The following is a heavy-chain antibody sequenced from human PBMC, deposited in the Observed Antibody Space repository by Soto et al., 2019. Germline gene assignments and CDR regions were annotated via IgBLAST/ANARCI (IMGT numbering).Heavy chain of an antibody. V-gene: IGHV3-23*01. CDR1: GFTFSSYA. CDR3: AKDARVVVAAIPPPDGMDV. J-gene: IGHJ6*02. CDR2: ISGSGGST. D-gene: IGHD2-15*01. Sequence: GGSLRLSCAASGFTFSSYAMTWVRQAPGKGLEWVSAISGSGGSTYYADSVKGRFTFSRDNSKNTLYLQMDSLRAEDTAVYYCAKDARVVVAAIPPPDGMDVWGQGTTVTVSS.